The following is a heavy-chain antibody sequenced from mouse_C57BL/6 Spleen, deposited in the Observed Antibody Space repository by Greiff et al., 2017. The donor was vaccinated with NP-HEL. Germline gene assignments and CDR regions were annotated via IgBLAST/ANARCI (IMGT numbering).Heavy chain of an antibody. D-gene: IGHD2-4*01. Sequence: QVQLQQSGAELVRPGASVTLSCKASGYTFTDYEMHWVKQTPVHGLEWIGAIDPETGGTAYNQKFKGKAILTADKSSSTAYMELRSLTSEDSAVYYCTRRDDYDTYYAMDYWGQGTSVTVSS. CDR1: GYTFTDYE. CDR2: IDPETGGT. CDR3: TRRDDYDTYYAMDY. V-gene: IGHV1-15*01. J-gene: IGHJ4*01.